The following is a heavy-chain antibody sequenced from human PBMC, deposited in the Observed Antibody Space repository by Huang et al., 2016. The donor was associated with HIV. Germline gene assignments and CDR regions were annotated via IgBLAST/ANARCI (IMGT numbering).Heavy chain of an antibody. V-gene: IGHV1-69*13. CDR2: RIPRFCKR. CDR1: GGSFNNFG. CDR3: AKRGGAWGSPYAFDL. D-gene: IGHD3-16*01. Sequence: QVQLVQSGAEVRKPGSSVKVSCRASGGSFNNFGINWVRQAPGQGLEWKGGRIPRFCKRNDAQRCKDRVTITADGTTGVVHLEVTSLRSDDTAVYFCAKRGGAWGSPYAFDLWGPGTMVTVSS. J-gene: IGHJ3*01.